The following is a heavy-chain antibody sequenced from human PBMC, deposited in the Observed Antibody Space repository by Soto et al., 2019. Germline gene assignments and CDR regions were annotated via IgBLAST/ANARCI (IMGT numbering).Heavy chain of an antibody. CDR2: ISSSSSYI. Sequence: GGSLRLSCAASGFEFDSHNMNWVRQVPGKGLEWVSSISSSSSYIYYADSVKGRFTISRDNAKNSLYLQMNSLRAEDTAVYYCARDPRSVVVSAATDYWGQGTLVTVSS. D-gene: IGHD2-2*01. CDR1: GFEFDSHN. V-gene: IGHV3-21*01. J-gene: IGHJ4*02. CDR3: ARDPRSVVVSAATDY.